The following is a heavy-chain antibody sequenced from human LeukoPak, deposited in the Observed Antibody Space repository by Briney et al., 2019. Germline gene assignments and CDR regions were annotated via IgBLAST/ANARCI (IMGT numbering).Heavy chain of an antibody. CDR1: GYTFTGYY. J-gene: IGHJ4*02. V-gene: IGHV1-2*02. CDR2: INPNTGGT. D-gene: IGHD3-3*01. Sequence: ASVKVSCTASGYTFTGYYMYWVRQAPGQGLEGMGFINPNTGGTIYAQKFQARVTMTRDTSISTAYMELRGLISDDTAVYYCARRYDFWSGYPTAFDYWGQGTLVTVSS. CDR3: ARRYDFWSGYPTAFDY.